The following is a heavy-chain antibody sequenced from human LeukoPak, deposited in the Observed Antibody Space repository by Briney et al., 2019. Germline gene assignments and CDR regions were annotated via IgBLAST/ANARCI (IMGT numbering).Heavy chain of an antibody. D-gene: IGHD3-10*01. J-gene: IGHJ4*02. V-gene: IGHV3-49*04. CDR3: TRDPDTGRDDY. CDR2: IRSKAYGGPT. CDR1: GFTFRGYA. Sequence: SLPHSRTASGFTFRGYAMSWVRQAPRKGLDWVGFIRSKAYGGPTEYAASVKGRITISRDDSKSIAYLQMNSLNTEDTGVYYCTRDPDTGRDDYWGERTLVTVSS.